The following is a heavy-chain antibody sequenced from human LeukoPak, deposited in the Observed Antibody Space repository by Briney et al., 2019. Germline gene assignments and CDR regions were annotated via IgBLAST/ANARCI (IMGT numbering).Heavy chain of an antibody. CDR1: GGSISSYY. Sequence: SETLSLTCTVSGGSISSYYWSWIRQPPGKGLEWIGYIYYSGSTNYNPSLKSRVTISVDTSKNQSSLKLSSVTAADTAVYYCARGYSSSLPVYWGQGTLVTVSS. D-gene: IGHD6-13*01. CDR3: ARGYSSSLPVY. CDR2: IYYSGST. V-gene: IGHV4-59*08. J-gene: IGHJ4*02.